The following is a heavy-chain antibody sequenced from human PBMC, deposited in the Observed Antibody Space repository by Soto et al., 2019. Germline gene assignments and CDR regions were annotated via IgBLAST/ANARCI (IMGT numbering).Heavy chain of an antibody. CDR1: GFTFSSYW. V-gene: IGHV3-74*01. CDR3: VRDKPHSWFDP. Sequence: GGSLRLSCAASGFTFSSYWMHWVRQAPGKGLVWVSRINNDGSDTTYADSVKGRFTISRDNAKNTVYLQMNSLRAEDTAVYYCVRDKPHSWFDPWGQGTPVTVSS. CDR2: INNDGSDT. J-gene: IGHJ5*02.